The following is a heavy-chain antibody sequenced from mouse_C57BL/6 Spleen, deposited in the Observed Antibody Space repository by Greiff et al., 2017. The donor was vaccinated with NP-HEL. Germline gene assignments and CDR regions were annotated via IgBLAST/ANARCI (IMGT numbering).Heavy chain of an antibody. CDR1: GFTFSDYG. D-gene: IGHD1-1*01. Sequence: EVQVVESGGGLVKPGGSLKLSCAASGFTFSDYGMHWVRQAPEKGLEWVAYISSGSSTIYYADTVKGRFTISRDNAKNTLFLQMTSLRSEDTAMYYCARDYGSSWAMDYWGQGTSVTVAS. V-gene: IGHV5-17*01. CDR2: ISSGSSTI. CDR3: ARDYGSSWAMDY. J-gene: IGHJ4*01.